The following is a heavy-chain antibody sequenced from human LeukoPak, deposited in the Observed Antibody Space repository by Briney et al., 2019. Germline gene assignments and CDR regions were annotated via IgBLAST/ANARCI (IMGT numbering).Heavy chain of an antibody. Sequence: SETLSLTCTVSGGSISSYYWSWIRQPPGKGLEWIGSISYSGSTYYNPSLKSRVTISVDTSKNQFSLKLRSVTAADTAVYYCATGGGIAVAGRWGQGTLVTVSS. J-gene: IGHJ4*02. CDR3: ATGGGIAVAGR. D-gene: IGHD6-19*01. CDR2: ISYSGST. V-gene: IGHV4-59*05. CDR1: GGSISSYY.